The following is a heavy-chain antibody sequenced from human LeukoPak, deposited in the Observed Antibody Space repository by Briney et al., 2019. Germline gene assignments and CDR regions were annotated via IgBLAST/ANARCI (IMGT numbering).Heavy chain of an antibody. CDR1: GGSISSYY. CDR2: IYYSGST. D-gene: IGHD3-10*01. J-gene: IGHJ4*02. V-gene: IGHV4-59*12. Sequence: SETLSLTCTVSGGSISSYYWSWIRQPPGKGLEWIGYIYYSGSTNYNPSLKSRVTISVDTSKNQFSLKLSSVTAADTAVYYCARVFLLSLGDWGQGTLVTVSS. CDR3: ARVFLLSLGD.